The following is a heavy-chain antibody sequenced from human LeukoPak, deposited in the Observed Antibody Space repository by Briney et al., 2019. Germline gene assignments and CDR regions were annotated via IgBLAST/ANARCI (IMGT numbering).Heavy chain of an antibody. J-gene: IGHJ6*02. Sequence: PSETLSLTCIVSGGSISNYYWSWIRQPPGKGLEWIGYIHYSGSTNYNPSLKSRVTISVDTSKNQFSLKLSSVTAADTAVYYCARDYTIYGMDVWGQGTTVTVSS. CDR3: ARDYTIYGMDV. CDR1: GGSISNYY. D-gene: IGHD2-2*02. CDR2: IHYSGST. V-gene: IGHV4-59*01.